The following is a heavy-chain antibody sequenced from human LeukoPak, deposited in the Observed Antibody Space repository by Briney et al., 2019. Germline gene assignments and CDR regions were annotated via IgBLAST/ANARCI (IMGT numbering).Heavy chain of an antibody. D-gene: IGHD3-22*01. CDR2: IRTDGSNK. V-gene: IGHV3-30*02. J-gene: IGHJ4*02. Sequence: GGSLRLSCVASGFTFRRFGMHWVRQAPGKGLDWVTFIRTDGSNKYYADSVKGRFTISRDNSKNTLYLQMNSLRAEDTAVYYCARSVVAAGPYYYDSSGYYSDYWGQGTLVTVSS. CDR1: GFTFRRFG. CDR3: ARSVVAAGPYYYDSSGYYSDY.